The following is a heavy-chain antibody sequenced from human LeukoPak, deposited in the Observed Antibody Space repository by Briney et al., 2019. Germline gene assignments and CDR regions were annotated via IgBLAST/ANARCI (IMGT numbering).Heavy chain of an antibody. CDR1: GGSINSYY. J-gene: IGHJ4*02. CDR2: IYYSGSS. V-gene: IGHV4-59*01. CDR3: ARMGRGNTFDY. D-gene: IGHD5-18*01. Sequence: SETLSLTCSVSGGSINSYYWSWIRQPPGKGLEWIAYIYYSGSSNYNPSLKSRVTISVDTSKNQFSLKLSSVPAAATAVYYCARMGRGNTFDYWGQGILVTVSS.